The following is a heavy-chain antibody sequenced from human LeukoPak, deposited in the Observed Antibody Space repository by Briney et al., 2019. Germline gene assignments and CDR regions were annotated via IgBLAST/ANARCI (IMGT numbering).Heavy chain of an antibody. CDR1: GGSISSSSYY. CDR3: ARTDNSGYYIDY. Sequence: SETLSLTCAVSGGSISSSSYYWSWIRQHPGKGLEWIGYIYSSGSTYYNPSLKSRVTISLDTSKNQFSLELSSVTAADTAVFYCARTDNSGYYIDYCGQGTLVTVPS. J-gene: IGHJ4*02. V-gene: IGHV4-31*11. CDR2: IYSSGST. D-gene: IGHD3-22*01.